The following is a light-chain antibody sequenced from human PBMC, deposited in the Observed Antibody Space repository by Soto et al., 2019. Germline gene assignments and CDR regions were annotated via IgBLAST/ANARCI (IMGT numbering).Light chain of an antibody. CDR1: QSVSSSY. J-gene: IGKJ1*01. Sequence: EIVMTQSPGTLSLSPGERATLSCRASQSVSSSYLAWYQQKPGQAPRLLIYAASSRATGIPDRFSGSASGTDLTLTITRLEPEDFAVYYCQQYGNSPWTCGQGTKGDIK. CDR2: AAS. CDR3: QQYGNSPWT. V-gene: IGKV3-20*01.